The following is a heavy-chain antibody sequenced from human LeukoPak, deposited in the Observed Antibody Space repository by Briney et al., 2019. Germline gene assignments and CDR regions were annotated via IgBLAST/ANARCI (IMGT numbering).Heavy chain of an antibody. CDR1: GFTFSSYG. D-gene: IGHD6-13*01. J-gene: IGHJ4*01. V-gene: IGHV3-30*18. Sequence: GGSLRLSCAASGFTFSSYGMHWVRQAPGKGLEWVAVISYDGSSKYYADSVKGRFTISRDNSKNTLYLQMNSLRPEDTAVYLCAKDLAGNTWYSPHFDYWGHGTLVTVSS. CDR3: AKDLAGNTWYSPHFDY. CDR2: ISYDGSSK.